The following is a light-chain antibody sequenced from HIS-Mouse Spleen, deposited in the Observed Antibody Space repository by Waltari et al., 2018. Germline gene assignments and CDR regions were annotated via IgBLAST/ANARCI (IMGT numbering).Light chain of an antibody. CDR2: EGS. Sequence: QSALTQPASVSGSPGQSINISCPGTSSDVGSYTLVSWYQQHPGKAPKLMIYEGSKRPSGVSNRFSGSKSGNTASLTISGLQAEDEADYYCCSYAGSSTFVVVFGGGTKLTVL. CDR1: SSDVGSYTL. J-gene: IGLJ2*01. CDR3: CSYAGSSTFVVV. V-gene: IGLV2-23*03.